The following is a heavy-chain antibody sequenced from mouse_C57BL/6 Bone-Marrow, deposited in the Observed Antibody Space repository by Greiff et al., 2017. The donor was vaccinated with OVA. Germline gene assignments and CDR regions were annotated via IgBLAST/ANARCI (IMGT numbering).Heavy chain of an antibody. Sequence: QVQLKESGAELVRPGASVTLSCKASGYTFTDYEMHWVKQTPVHGLEWIGAIDPETGGTAYNQKFKGKAILTADKSSSTAYMELRSLTSEDSAVYYGTRAGYYDYYAMDYWGQGTSVTVSS. J-gene: IGHJ4*01. CDR3: TRAGYYDYYAMDY. V-gene: IGHV1-15*01. D-gene: IGHD2-3*01. CDR2: IDPETGGT. CDR1: GYTFTDYE.